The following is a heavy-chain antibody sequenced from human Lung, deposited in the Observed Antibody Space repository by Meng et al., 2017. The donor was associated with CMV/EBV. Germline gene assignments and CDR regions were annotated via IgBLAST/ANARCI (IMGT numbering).Heavy chain of an antibody. CDR3: ARTLPPARGYRLDY. CDR1: GESFSGYS. V-gene: IGHV4-34*01. CDR2: ISHSGIT. J-gene: IGHJ4*02. D-gene: IGHD5-12*01. Sequence: SETLSLTCAVHGESFSGYSWSWIRQPPGKGLEWVGEISHSGITNYNPSLKSRVTISLDTSKNQFSLKLNSVVAADTAVFYCARTLPPARGYRLDYWGQGTLVNVSS.